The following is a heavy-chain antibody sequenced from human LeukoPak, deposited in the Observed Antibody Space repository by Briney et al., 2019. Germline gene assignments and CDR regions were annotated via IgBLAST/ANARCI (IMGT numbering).Heavy chain of an antibody. CDR3: AIDRSSRSDYDSSGYPFDY. CDR2: ISSSSSTI. D-gene: IGHD3-22*01. Sequence: GGSLRLSCAASGFIDSYQYLTWVRQAPGKGLEWVSYISSSSSTIYYADSVKGRFTISRDNAKNSLYLQMNSLRDEDTAVYYCAIDRSSRSDYDSSGYPFDYWGQGTLVTVSS. J-gene: IGHJ4*02. CDR1: GFIDSYQY. V-gene: IGHV3-48*02.